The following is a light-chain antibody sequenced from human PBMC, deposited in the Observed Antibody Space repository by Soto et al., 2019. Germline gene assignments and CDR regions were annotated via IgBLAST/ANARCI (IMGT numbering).Light chain of an antibody. CDR1: QSLLHSNGYTF. Sequence: DIVMTQSPLSLPVTPGEPASISYRSSQSLLHSNGYTFLDWYLQKPGQSPQLLIYMGSNRASGVPDRFSGSGSGTDFTLKISRVEAEDVGVYYCMQALQTPRTFGQGTKVEIK. CDR3: MQALQTPRT. V-gene: IGKV2-28*01. J-gene: IGKJ1*01. CDR2: MGS.